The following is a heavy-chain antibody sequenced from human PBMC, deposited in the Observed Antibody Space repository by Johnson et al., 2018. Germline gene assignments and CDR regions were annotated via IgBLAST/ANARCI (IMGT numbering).Heavy chain of an antibody. J-gene: IGHJ4*02. CDR3: AIVRKDSYGWYYVDD. CDR2: MNPKSGDT. CDR1: GYTFSNYD. D-gene: IGHD6-19*01. V-gene: IGHV1-8*01. Sequence: VQLVESGPEVKKPGASVKVSCKASGYTFSNYDINWVRQAAGQGLEWMGWMNPKSGDTGYAQKFQGGVTMTRNTSISTAYMELSSLTWEDTAVYYCAIVRKDSYGWYYVDDWGQGTLVTVSA.